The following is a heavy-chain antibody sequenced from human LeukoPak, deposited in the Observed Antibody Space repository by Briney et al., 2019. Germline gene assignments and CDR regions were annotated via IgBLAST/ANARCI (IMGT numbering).Heavy chain of an antibody. CDR2: VKSDGGT. CDR1: GFTFSTYW. Sequence: GGSLRLSCAASGFTFSTYWMHWVRQAPGKGLVWVSRVKSDGGTNYADSVKGRFTISRDNAKKTVSLQMNSLRPEDTGVYYCARAPSEIGGYYPEYFRHWGQGTLVTVSS. D-gene: IGHD3-22*01. CDR3: ARAPSEIGGYYPEYFRH. J-gene: IGHJ1*01. V-gene: IGHV3-74*01.